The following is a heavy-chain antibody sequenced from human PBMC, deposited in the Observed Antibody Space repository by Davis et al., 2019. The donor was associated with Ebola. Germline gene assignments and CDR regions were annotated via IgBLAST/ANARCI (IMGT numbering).Heavy chain of an antibody. CDR2: IYYSGNT. CDR1: GASISSHY. V-gene: IGHV4-59*11. J-gene: IGHJ1*01. Sequence: PSETLSLTCTVSGASISSHYWSWLRQPPGKGLEWIGYIYYSGNTKYNPSLKSRVTISVDTSKNQFSLKLSSVTAADTAVYYCARMVANTLTPYLGKFQYWGQGTLVSVSS. CDR3: ARMVANTLTPYLGKFQY. D-gene: IGHD3-9*01.